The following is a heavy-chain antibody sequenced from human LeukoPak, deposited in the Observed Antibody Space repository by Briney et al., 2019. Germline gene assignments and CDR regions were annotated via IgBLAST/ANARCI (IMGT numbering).Heavy chain of an antibody. D-gene: IGHD5-18*01. Sequence: SETLSLTCTVSGGSISSYYWSWIRQPAGKGLEWIGHIYTSGSTNYNPSLKSRVTTSVDTSKNQFSLKLSSVTAADTAVYYCARDGDTAISVWFDPWGQGTLVTVSS. CDR3: ARDGDTAISVWFDP. J-gene: IGHJ5*02. CDR1: GGSISSYY. CDR2: IYTSGST. V-gene: IGHV4-4*07.